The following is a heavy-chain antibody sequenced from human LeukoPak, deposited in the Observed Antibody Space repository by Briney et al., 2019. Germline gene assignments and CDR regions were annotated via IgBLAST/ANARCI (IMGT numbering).Heavy chain of an antibody. J-gene: IGHJ4*02. D-gene: IGHD6-13*01. CDR3: ATASGGWYRYYFDS. V-gene: IGHV3-48*04. CDR1: GFTFSSFN. CDR2: ISSSSNMI. Sequence: GGSLRLSCAASGFTFSSFNMNWVRQAPGKGLEWLSYISSSSNMIFYAESVKGRFTISRDNAKNSLYLQMNSLRAEDTAIYYCATASGGWYRYYFDSWGQGTLVTVSS.